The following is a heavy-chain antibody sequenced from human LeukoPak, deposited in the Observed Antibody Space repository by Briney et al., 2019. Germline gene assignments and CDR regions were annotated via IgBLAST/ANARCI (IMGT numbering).Heavy chain of an antibody. D-gene: IGHD1-26*01. V-gene: IGHV1-18*01. CDR1: GYTFTSYG. J-gene: IGHJ5*02. CDR2: ISAYNGNT. Sequence: VASVTVSYKASGYTFTSYGISWVRQAPGQGREWMGWISAYNGNTNYAQKLQGRVTITTDTSTSTAYMELRSLRSDDTAVYYCARDNSVGDNAWWFDPWGQGTLVTVSS. CDR3: ARDNSVGDNAWWFDP.